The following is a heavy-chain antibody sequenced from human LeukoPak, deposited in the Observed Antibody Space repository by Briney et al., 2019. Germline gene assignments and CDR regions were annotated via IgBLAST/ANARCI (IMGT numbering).Heavy chain of an antibody. Sequence: SEPLSLTCTVSGGPISSYYWSWIRQPPGKGLEWIGYIYYSGSTNYNPSLKSRVTISVDTSKNQFSLKLSSVTAADTAVYYCARGGRFPCDYWGQGTLVTVSS. J-gene: IGHJ4*02. V-gene: IGHV4-59*01. CDR1: GGPISSYY. CDR2: IYYSGST. D-gene: IGHD2-21*01. CDR3: ARGGRFPCDY.